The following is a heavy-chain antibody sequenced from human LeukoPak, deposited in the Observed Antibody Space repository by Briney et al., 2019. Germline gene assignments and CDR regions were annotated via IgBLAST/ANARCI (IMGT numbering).Heavy chain of an antibody. J-gene: IGHJ1*01. V-gene: IGHV3-7*04. Sequence: GGSLRLSCAASGFTFSTYWMSWVRQAPGKGLEWVANINQYGNDKYYVDSVKGRFTISRDNAKNSLFLQMNSLTAEDTAVYFCARDLLVADIPPGYFQHWGQGTLVTVSS. D-gene: IGHD2-15*01. CDR2: INQYGNDK. CDR3: ARDLLVADIPPGYFQH. CDR1: GFTFSTYW.